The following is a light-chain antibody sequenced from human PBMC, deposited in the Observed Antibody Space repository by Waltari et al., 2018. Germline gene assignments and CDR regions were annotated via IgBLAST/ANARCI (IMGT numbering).Light chain of an antibody. CDR1: ALSTKY. V-gene: IGLV3-10*01. Sequence: SYELTQPPSVSVSPGQTASITCSGHALSTKYAYWYHQKSGQAPVVVIFEDSKRPAGIPERISGSSSGTMATLTLSGAQLEDEGDYYCLSPDSSGTYVVFGGGTKLTVL. CDR2: EDS. J-gene: IGLJ2*01. CDR3: LSPDSSGTYVV.